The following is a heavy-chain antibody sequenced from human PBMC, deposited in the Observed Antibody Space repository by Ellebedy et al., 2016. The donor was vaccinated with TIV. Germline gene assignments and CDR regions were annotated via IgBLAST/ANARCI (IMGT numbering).Heavy chain of an antibody. V-gene: IGHV3-23*01. D-gene: IGHD3-3*01. CDR3: AKSFWSGYHSGDAFDI. Sequence: GESLKISCAASGFTFSSYAMSWVRQAPGKGLEWVSAISGSGGSTYYADSVKGRFTISRDNSKNTLYLQMNSLRAEDTAVYYCAKSFWSGYHSGDAFDIWGQGTMVTVSS. J-gene: IGHJ3*02. CDR2: ISGSGGST. CDR1: GFTFSSYA.